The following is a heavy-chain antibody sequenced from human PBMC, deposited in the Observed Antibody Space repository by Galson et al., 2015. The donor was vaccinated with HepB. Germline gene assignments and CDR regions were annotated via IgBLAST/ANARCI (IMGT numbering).Heavy chain of an antibody. D-gene: IGHD6-13*01. CDR1: GFTFSSYS. V-gene: IGHV3-21*01. J-gene: IGHJ4*02. Sequence: SLRLSCAASGFTFSSYSMNWVRQAPGKGLEWVSSISSSSSYIYFADSLKGRFTISRDNAKNSLYLQMNSLRAEDTAVYYCARAYSSSDLDYWGQGTLVTVSS. CDR2: ISSSSSYI. CDR3: ARAYSSSDLDY.